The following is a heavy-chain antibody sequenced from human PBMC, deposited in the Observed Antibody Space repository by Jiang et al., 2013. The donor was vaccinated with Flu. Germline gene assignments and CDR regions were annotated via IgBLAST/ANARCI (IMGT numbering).Heavy chain of an antibody. Sequence: LLKPSETLSLTCTVSGGSISSYYWSWIRQPPGKGLEWIGYIYYSGSTNYNPSLKSRVTISVDTSKNQFSLKLSSVTAADTAVYYCARLGSGAGGGYYYGMDVWGKGTTVTVSS. D-gene: IGHD3-10*01. V-gene: IGHV4-59*08. CDR1: GGSISSYY. J-gene: IGHJ6*04. CDR3: ARLGSGAGGGYYYGMDV. CDR2: IYYSGST.